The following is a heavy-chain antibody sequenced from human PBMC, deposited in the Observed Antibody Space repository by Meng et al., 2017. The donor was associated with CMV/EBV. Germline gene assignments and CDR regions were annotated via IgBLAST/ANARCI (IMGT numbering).Heavy chain of an antibody. V-gene: IGHV4-4*02. CDR2: IYHSGST. Sequence: SIRISNWWSWVRQPPGKGLEWIGEIYHSGSTNYNPSLKSRVTISVDKSKNQFSLKLSSVTAADTAVYYCAGAAYDFWSGYQPRYFDYWGQGTLVTVSS. D-gene: IGHD3-3*01. CDR3: AGAAYDFWSGYQPRYFDY. CDR1: SIRISNW. J-gene: IGHJ4*02.